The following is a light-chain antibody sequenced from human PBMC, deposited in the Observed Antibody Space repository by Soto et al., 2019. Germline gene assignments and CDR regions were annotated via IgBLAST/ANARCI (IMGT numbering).Light chain of an antibody. CDR2: VAS. CDR1: QGISNY. J-gene: IGKJ3*01. CDR3: QEYNSAPFT. Sequence: DIQMTQSPSSLSASVGDRVTITCRASQGISNYLAWYQQKPGKVPKLLIYVASTLQSGVPSRFSGGGSGTDFTLTINSLQPEDVATYYCQEYNSAPFTFGPGTKVDIK. V-gene: IGKV1-27*01.